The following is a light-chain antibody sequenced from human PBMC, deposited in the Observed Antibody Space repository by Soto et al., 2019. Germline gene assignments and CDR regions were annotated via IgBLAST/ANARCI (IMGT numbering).Light chain of an antibody. CDR1: QGISSW. CDR3: QYYNSYGT. Sequence: DIQITQCPSSASACVGDRVTITFRASQGISSWFAWHQQQPGKPPKLLIYPASSLETGVQSSFSGSGSGTEFPLTITSVQPDDFATYCCQYYNSYGTFGQGTKVDIK. CDR2: PAS. V-gene: IGKV1-12*01. J-gene: IGKJ1*01.